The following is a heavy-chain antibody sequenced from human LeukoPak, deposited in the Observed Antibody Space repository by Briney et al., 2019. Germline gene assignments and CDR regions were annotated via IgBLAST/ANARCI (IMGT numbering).Heavy chain of an antibody. CDR1: GFMFSSDA. V-gene: IGHV3-30-3*01. D-gene: IGHD6-19*01. Sequence: GGSLRLSCAASGFMFSSDAMHWVRQAPGKGLEWVAVISYDGSNKYYADSEKGRITISRDNSKNMLYLEMSSLRAEDTAVYYCARGSQWLDSWFDCWGQGTLVTVSS. CDR3: ARGSQWLDSWFDC. J-gene: IGHJ4*02. CDR2: ISYDGSNK.